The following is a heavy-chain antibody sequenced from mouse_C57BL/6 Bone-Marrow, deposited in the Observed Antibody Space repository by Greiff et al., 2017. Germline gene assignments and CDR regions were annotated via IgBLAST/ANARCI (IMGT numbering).Heavy chain of an antibody. CDR1: GYTFTSYW. D-gene: IGHD2-3*01. CDR2: IDPSDSYT. Sequence: QVQLQQPGAELVMPGASVKLSCKASGYTFTSYWMHWVKQRPGQGLEWIGEIDPSDSYTNYNQKFKGKSTLTVDKSSSTAYMQLSSLTSEDSAVYYCAKGDGYRFAYWCQGTLVTVSA. J-gene: IGHJ3*01. V-gene: IGHV1-69*01. CDR3: AKGDGYRFAY.